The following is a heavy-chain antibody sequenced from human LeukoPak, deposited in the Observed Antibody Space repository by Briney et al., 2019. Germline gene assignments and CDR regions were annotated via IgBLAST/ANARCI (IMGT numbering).Heavy chain of an antibody. D-gene: IGHD3-16*01. CDR1: GYTFTGYY. V-gene: IGHV1-2*02. Sequence: ASVKVSCKASGYTFTGYYMHWVRQAPGQGLEWMGWINPNSGGTNYAQKFQGRVTMTRDTSISTAYMELGRLRSDDTAVYYCARETSQKGAHYKDVWGKGTTVTISS. CDR2: INPNSGGT. CDR3: ARETSQKGAHYKDV. J-gene: IGHJ6*03.